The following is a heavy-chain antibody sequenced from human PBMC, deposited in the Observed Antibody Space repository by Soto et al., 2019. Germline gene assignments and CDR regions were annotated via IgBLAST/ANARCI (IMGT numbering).Heavy chain of an antibody. CDR3: ARDRWDGGWLQVGHASQYWYFDL. J-gene: IGHJ2*01. CDR2: ISAYNGNT. Sequence: QVQLVQSGAEVKKPGASVKVSCKASGYTFTSYGISWVRQAPGQGLERMGWISAYNGNTNYAQKLQGRVTMKPDTSTSTAYMELRSLRSDDTAVYYCARDRWDGGWLQVGHASQYWYFDLWGRGTLVTVSS. V-gene: IGHV1-18*01. CDR1: GYTFTSYG. D-gene: IGHD2-8*01.